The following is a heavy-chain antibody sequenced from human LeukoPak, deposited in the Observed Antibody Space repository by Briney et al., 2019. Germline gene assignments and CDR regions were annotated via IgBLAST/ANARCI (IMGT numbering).Heavy chain of an antibody. CDR3: AKDGYGLDSPMVSTNFDY. J-gene: IGHJ4*02. D-gene: IGHD5-18*01. CDR1: GFTFSSYA. Sequence: GGSLRLSRAASGFTFSSYAMHWVRLAPGKGLEWVAVVSYDGRNKYYADSAKGRFTISRDKSKNTLSLQLKSLRAEDTAVYYCAKDGYGLDSPMVSTNFDYWGQGTLVTVSS. CDR2: VSYDGRNK. V-gene: IGHV3-30*04.